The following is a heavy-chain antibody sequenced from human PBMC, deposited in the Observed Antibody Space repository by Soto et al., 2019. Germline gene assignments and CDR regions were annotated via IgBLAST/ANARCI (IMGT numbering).Heavy chain of an antibody. CDR2: MNEDANTK. D-gene: IGHD1-20*01. Sequence: GGSLRLSCEVSGFSFKTYWMSWVRQSPGKGLGWLANMNEDANTKYYVDSVKGRFTVLGDSAGNALFLKMTSLRAEDTAVYFCAAYNTSRHAAFDIWGRGTLVTVS. CDR1: GFSFKTYW. CDR3: AAYNTSRHAAFDI. V-gene: IGHV3-7*01. J-gene: IGHJ3*02.